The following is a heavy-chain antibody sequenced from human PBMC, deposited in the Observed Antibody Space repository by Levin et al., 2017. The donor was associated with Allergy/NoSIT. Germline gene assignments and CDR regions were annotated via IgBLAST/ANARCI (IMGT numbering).Heavy chain of an antibody. CDR2: IWHDGSEK. J-gene: IGHJ4*02. V-gene: IGHV3-33*01. CDR1: GFTFYRYG. Sequence: LSLTCAASGFTFYRYGMHWVRQAPGKGLEWVAIIWHDGSEKFYADSVRGRFTISRDNSKDMVYLQVNSLRAEDTAMYYCARATGYDSSGSADYWGQGTLVTVSS. CDR3: ARATGYDSSGSADY. D-gene: IGHD3-22*01.